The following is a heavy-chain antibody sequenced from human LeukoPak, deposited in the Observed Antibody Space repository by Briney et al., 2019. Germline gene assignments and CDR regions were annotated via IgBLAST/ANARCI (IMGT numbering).Heavy chain of an antibody. CDR3: ARAPDYYDSSGYIDY. D-gene: IGHD3-22*01. J-gene: IGHJ4*02. Sequence: PGGSLRLSCAASGFTFRNYAMHWVRQAPGKGLEWVAVISYDGSNKYYADSVKGRFTISRDNSKNTLYLQMNSLRAEDTAVYYCARAPDYYDSSGYIDYWGQGTLVTVSS. CDR2: ISYDGSNK. CDR1: GFTFRNYA. V-gene: IGHV3-30-3*01.